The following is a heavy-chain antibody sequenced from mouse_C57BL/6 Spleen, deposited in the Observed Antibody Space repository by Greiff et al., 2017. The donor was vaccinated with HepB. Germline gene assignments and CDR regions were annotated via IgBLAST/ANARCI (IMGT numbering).Heavy chain of an antibody. Sequence: QVQLQQSGPELVKPGASVKISCKASGYEFSSSWMNWVKQRPGKGLEWIGRIYPGDGDTNYNGKFKGKATLTADKSSSTAYMQLSSLTSEDSAVYFCARSNYGPYYFDYCGQGTTLTVSS. V-gene: IGHV1-82*01. CDR1: GYEFSSSW. D-gene: IGHD1-1*02. J-gene: IGHJ2*01. CDR2: IYPGDGDT. CDR3: ARSNYGPYYFDY.